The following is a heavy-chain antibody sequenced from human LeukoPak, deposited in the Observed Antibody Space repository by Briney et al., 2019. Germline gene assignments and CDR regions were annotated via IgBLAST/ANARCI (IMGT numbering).Heavy chain of an antibody. CDR1: GGTFSSYA. CDR2: IIPILGIA. D-gene: IGHD6-13*01. Sequence: SVKVSCKASGGTFSSYAISWVRQAPGQGLEWMGRIIPILGIANYAQKFQGRVTITADKSTSTAYMELSSLRSEDTAVYYCSRGLIAAAGTKYYGMDVWGQGTTVTVSS. V-gene: IGHV1-69*04. CDR3: SRGLIAAAGTKYYGMDV. J-gene: IGHJ6*02.